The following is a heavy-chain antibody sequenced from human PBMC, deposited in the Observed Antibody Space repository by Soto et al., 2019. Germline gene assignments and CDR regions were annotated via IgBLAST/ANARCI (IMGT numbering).Heavy chain of an antibody. V-gene: IGHV4-31*03. CDR3: ARGGYGDYSIRGFDP. CDR1: GASINGGGYY. Sequence: QVQLQESGPGLVEPSQTLSLTCTVSGASINGGGYYWSWIRQHPGKGLEWIGYIFYSGSTPYYTPSLESRTAIALDTSKNQFSQTLSSVTAADTAVYYCARGGYGDYSIRGFDPWGQGALVTVSS. J-gene: IGHJ5*02. D-gene: IGHD4-17*01. CDR2: IFYSGSTP.